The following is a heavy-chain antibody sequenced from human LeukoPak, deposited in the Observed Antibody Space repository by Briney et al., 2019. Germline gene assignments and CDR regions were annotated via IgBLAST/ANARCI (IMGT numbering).Heavy chain of an antibody. D-gene: IGHD3-10*01. CDR1: GFTFSSYA. CDR2: ISGSGGST. Sequence: YPGGSLRLSCAASGFTFSSYAMSWVRQAPGKGLEWVSAISGSGGSTYYADSVKGRFTISRDNSKNTLYLQMNSLRADDTAVYYCAKDLGIGGSGFWGQGTLVTVSS. CDR3: AKDLGIGGSGF. J-gene: IGHJ4*02. V-gene: IGHV3-23*01.